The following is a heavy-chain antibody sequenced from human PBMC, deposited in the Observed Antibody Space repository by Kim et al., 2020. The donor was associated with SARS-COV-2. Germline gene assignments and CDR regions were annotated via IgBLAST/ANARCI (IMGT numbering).Heavy chain of an antibody. Sequence: GGSLRLSCAASGFTFSDYYMSWIRQAPGKGLEWVSYISSSGSTIYYADSVKGRFTISRDNAKNSLYLQMNSLRAEDTAVYYCARAPKTGWTAMVNHYYYMDVWGKGTTVTVSS. CDR1: GFTFSDYY. CDR3: ARAPKTGWTAMVNHYYYMDV. J-gene: IGHJ6*03. D-gene: IGHD5-18*01. V-gene: IGHV3-11*01. CDR2: ISSSGSTI.